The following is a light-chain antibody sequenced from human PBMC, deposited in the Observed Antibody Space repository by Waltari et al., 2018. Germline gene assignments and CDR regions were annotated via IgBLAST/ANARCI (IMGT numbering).Light chain of an antibody. CDR3: QQGNSYPFT. Sequence: IQMSQSPSSLSASVGDRVTITCRASQGISSYLNWYQQKPGKAPKLLINYANSLASGVPSRFSGSGSGTEFTLTISSLQPEDFATYYCQQGNSYPFTFGPGTKLDIK. J-gene: IGKJ3*01. CDR2: YAN. CDR1: QGISSY. V-gene: IGKV1-13*02.